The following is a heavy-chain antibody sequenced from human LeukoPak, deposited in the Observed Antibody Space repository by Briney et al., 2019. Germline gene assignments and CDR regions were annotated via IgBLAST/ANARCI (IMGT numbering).Heavy chain of an antibody. J-gene: IGHJ4*02. CDR2: IKPDGSAQ. V-gene: IGHV3-7*01. CDR1: GFTFSNYW. D-gene: IGHD3-3*01. CDR3: ALEWLLGY. Sequence: QTGGSLRISCAASGFTFSNYWMTWVRQAPGKGLEWVANIKPDGSAQYYADSVRGRFTISRDSAKNSLYLQMNSLRAEDTAVYYCALEWLLGYWGQGTLVTVSS.